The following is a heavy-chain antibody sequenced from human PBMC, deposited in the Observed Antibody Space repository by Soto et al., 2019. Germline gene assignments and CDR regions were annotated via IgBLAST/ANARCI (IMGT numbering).Heavy chain of an antibody. CDR3: AREVNRWEPPIN. Sequence: QVQLQESGPGLVKPSQTLSLTCTVSGVSISRGGSYWSWIRQNHGKGLEWIGNIYYSGSTYYNPSLKSRVTISVDTSKNRFSRKLSAVTAADTAVYYCAREVNRWEPPINGGQGALVTVSS. CDR2: IYYSGST. CDR1: GVSISRGGSY. D-gene: IGHD1-26*01. J-gene: IGHJ4*02. V-gene: IGHV4-31*03.